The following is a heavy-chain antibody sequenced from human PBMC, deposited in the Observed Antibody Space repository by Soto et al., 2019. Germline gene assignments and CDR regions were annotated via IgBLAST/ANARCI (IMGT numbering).Heavy chain of an antibody. CDR1: RFTLSNYG. J-gene: IGHJ6*02. D-gene: IGHD4-4*01. Sequence: GRSLRLSCAASRFTLSNYGMYWVRQAPGKGLEWLAVISNDGDNKYYGDSVKGRLTISRDNSKNTLYLQMDSLRTEDTAVYYCAKGPPKWTAVVPRRGTNHGLDVWGQGTTFTVSS. CDR2: ISNDGDNK. V-gene: IGHV3-30*18. CDR3: AKGPPKWTAVVPRRGTNHGLDV.